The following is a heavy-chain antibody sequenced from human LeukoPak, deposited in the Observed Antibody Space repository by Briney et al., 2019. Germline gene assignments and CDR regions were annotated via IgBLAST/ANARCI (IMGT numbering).Heavy chain of an antibody. CDR2: VNVDGST. Sequence: GGSLRLSCAASGLTFSSYWMHWVRQAPGKGLAWVSRVNVDGSTYYADSVEGRLTVSRDNAENTLYLQVNSRVDEDTAVYYCARGAKGYWYFDLWGRGTLVTVSS. CDR1: GLTFSSYW. J-gene: IGHJ2*01. CDR3: ARGAKGYWYFDL. V-gene: IGHV3-74*01.